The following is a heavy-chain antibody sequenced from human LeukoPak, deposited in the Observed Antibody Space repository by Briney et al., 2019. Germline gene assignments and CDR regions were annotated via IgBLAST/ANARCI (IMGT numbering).Heavy chain of an antibody. CDR1: GSTLRSYS. D-gene: IGHD4-23*01. CDR2: ISSSSSTI. J-gene: IGHJ4*02. CDR3: ARDLTTVVNY. Sequence: GGFLRLSCVASGSTLRSYSMNWVRQAPGKGLEWVSYISSSSSTIYYADSVKGRFTISRDNAKNSLYLQMNSLRAEDTAVYYCARDLTTVVNYWGQGTLVTVSS. V-gene: IGHV3-48*04.